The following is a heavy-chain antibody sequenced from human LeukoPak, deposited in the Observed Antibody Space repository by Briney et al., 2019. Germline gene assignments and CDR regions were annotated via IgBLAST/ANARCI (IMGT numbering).Heavy chain of an antibody. D-gene: IGHD2/OR15-2a*01. J-gene: IGHJ3*02. CDR3: ARDLFTFNDAFDI. Sequence: SETLSLTCTVSGGSISSGGYYWSWIRQPPGKGLEWIGYIYYSGSTNYNPSLKSRVTISVDTSKNQFSLKLSSVTAADTAVYYCARDLFTFNDAFDIWGQGTMVTVSS. V-gene: IGHV4-61*08. CDR1: GGSISSGGYY. CDR2: IYYSGST.